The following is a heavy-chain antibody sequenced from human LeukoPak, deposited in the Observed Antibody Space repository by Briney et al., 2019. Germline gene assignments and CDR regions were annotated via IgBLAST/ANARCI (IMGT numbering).Heavy chain of an antibody. D-gene: IGHD3-10*01. CDR1: GGSISGYY. J-gene: IGHJ4*02. CDR3: ARYVVYGSGRYYFDY. Sequence: PSETLSRTCTVSGGSISGYYWSWIRQPPGKGLEWIGYIYYSGSTNYNPSLKSRVTMSVDTSKNQFSLKLSSVTAADTAVYYCARYVVYGSGRYYFDYWGQGTLVTVSS. CDR2: IYYSGST. V-gene: IGHV4-59*08.